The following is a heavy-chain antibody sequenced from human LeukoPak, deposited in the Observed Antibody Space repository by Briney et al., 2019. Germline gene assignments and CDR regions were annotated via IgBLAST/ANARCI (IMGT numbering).Heavy chain of an antibody. CDR2: ISYDGSNK. Sequence: GGSLRLSCAASGFTFSSYAMHWVRQAPGKGLEGVAVISYDGSNKYYADSVKGRFTISRDNSKNTLYLQMNSLRAEDTAVYYCARWELPSLFDYWGQGTLVTVSS. V-gene: IGHV3-30-3*01. CDR3: ARWELPSLFDY. D-gene: IGHD1-26*01. CDR1: GFTFSSYA. J-gene: IGHJ4*02.